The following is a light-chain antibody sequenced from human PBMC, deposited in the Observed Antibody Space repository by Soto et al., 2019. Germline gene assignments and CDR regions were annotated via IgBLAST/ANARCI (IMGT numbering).Light chain of an antibody. CDR3: QQYNSAWT. Sequence: DIQMTQSPSTLSASVGDRVTITCRASQSISSWLAWYQQKPGKAPKLLIYDASTLEGGVPSRFRGSGSGTEFTLTISSLQPDDFATYYCQQYNSAWTFGQGTKVDIK. J-gene: IGKJ1*01. V-gene: IGKV1-5*01. CDR1: QSISSW. CDR2: DAS.